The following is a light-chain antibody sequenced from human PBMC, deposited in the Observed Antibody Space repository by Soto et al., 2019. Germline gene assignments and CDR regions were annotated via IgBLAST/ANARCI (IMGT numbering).Light chain of an antibody. CDR3: QQYNNWPPWT. Sequence: EIVMTQSPATLSVSPGERATLSCRASQSVSSNLAWYQQKPGQAPRLIIYGASTRTTGIPARFSGSASGTEFTLTISSLQSEDFAVYYCQQYNNWPPWTFGQGTKVEIK. V-gene: IGKV3-15*01. CDR2: GAS. CDR1: QSVSSN. J-gene: IGKJ1*01.